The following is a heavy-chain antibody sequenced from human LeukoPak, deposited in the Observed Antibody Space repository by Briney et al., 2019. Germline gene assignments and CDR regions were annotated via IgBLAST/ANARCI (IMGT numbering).Heavy chain of an antibody. CDR1: GGSISSSSYY. J-gene: IGHJ4*02. CDR3: ARHDVAMVPDF. V-gene: IGHV4-39*01. D-gene: IGHD5-18*01. Sequence: SETLSLTCTVSGGSISSSSYYWGWIRQPPGKGLEWIGSFYYSGSTYYNPSLKSRVTISVDTSKNQLSLKLSSVTAADTAVYYCARHDVAMVPDFWGQGTLVTVSS. CDR2: FYYSGST.